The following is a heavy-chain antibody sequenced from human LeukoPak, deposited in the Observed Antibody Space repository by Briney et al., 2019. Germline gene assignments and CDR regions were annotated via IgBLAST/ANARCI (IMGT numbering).Heavy chain of an antibody. J-gene: IGHJ4*02. V-gene: IGHV3-74*01. CDR3: ARSNSSGWYDY. CDR1: GFTFTNYW. Sequence: PGGSLRLSCVASGFTFTNYWMHWVRHPPGRGLLWVSRINIDGRTTTYADSVKGRFIISRDNAKNTLYLQMNSLRAEDTAVYYCARSNSSGWYDYWGQGTLVTVSS. CDR2: INIDGRTT. D-gene: IGHD6-19*01.